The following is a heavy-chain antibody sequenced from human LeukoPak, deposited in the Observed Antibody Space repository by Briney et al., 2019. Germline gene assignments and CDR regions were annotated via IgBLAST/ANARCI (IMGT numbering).Heavy chain of an antibody. J-gene: IGHJ4*02. Sequence: SETLSLTCTVAGASISSGTYFWGWIRQPPGKGLEWIGYIYTSGNTKYNPSLKNRVTMSLDTPKNQFSLKLSSVTAADTAVYYCARGYDFWSGYLDNWGQGMLVTVSS. CDR2: IYTSGNT. CDR3: ARGYDFWSGYLDN. V-gene: IGHV4-61*05. D-gene: IGHD3-3*01. CDR1: GASISSGTYF.